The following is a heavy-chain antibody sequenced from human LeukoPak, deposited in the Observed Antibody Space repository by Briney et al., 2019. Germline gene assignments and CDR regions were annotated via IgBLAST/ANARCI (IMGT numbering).Heavy chain of an antibody. CDR3: ARDRSGGIDY. J-gene: IGHJ4*02. CDR2: ISYDGSNK. V-gene: IGHV3-30-3*01. CDR1: GFTFSSYA. Sequence: PGRSLRLSCAASGFTFSSYAMHWVRQAPGKGLEWVAVISYDGSNKYYADSVKGRFTISRDNSKNTLYLQMNGLRAEDTAVYYCARDRSGGIDYWGQGTLVTVSS. D-gene: IGHD3-16*01.